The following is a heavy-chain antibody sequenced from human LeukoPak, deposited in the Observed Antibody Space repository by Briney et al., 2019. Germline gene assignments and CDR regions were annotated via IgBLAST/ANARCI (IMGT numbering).Heavy chain of an antibody. CDR1: GGTFSSYA. CDR2: IIPIFGIA. J-gene: IGHJ6*02. CDR3: ASNYCSSTSCYTLESSLDYYYYGMDV. V-gene: IGHV1-69*04. D-gene: IGHD2-2*02. Sequence: SVKVSCKASGGTFSSYAISWVRRAPGQGLEWMGRIIPIFGIANYAQKFQGRVTITTDKSTRTAYMELSSLRSDDTAVYYCASNYCSSTSCYTLESSLDYYYYGMDVLGQGTTVTVSS.